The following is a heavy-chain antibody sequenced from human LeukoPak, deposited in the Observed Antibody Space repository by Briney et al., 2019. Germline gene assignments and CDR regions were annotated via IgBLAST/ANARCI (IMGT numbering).Heavy chain of an antibody. D-gene: IGHD1-26*01. CDR2: INHSGST. Sequence: SETLSLTCAVYGGSFSGYYWSWIRQPPGKGLEWIGEINHSGSTNYNPSLKSRVTISVDTSKNQFSLKLSSVTAADTAVYYCARENSGSYQTSDAFDIWGQGTMVTVSS. V-gene: IGHV4-34*01. CDR1: GGSFSGYY. J-gene: IGHJ3*02. CDR3: ARENSGSYQTSDAFDI.